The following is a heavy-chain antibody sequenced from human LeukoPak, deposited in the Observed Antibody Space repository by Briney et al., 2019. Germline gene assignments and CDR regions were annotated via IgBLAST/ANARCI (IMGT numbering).Heavy chain of an antibody. J-gene: IGHJ4*02. CDR1: GFTFSSYW. CDR3: ARDPGQQWFDFVDY. D-gene: IGHD6-19*01. CDR2: IKQDGSEK. V-gene: IGHV3-7*01. Sequence: GGSLRLSCAASGFTFSSYWMSWVRQAPGKGLEWVANIKQDGSEKYYVDSVKGRFTISRDNAKNTLYLQMSSLRAEDTAVYYCARDPGQQWFDFVDYWGQGTLVTVSS.